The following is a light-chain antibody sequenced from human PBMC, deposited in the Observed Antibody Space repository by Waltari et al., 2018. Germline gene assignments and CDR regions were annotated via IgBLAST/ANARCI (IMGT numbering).Light chain of an antibody. CDR3: QQYNNWPPDYT. J-gene: IGKJ2*01. CDR1: QSVSSN. V-gene: IGKV3-15*01. CDR2: GSS. Sequence: EIVMTQSPATLSVSPGERATLSCRASQSVSSNLAWYQQKPGQAPRLLIYGSSPSATGIPARFSGSGSGTEFTLTISSLQSEDFAVYYCQQYNNWPPDYTFGQGTKLEIK.